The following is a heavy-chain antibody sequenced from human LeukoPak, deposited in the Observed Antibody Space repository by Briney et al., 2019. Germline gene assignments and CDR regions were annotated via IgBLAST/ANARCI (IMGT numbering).Heavy chain of an antibody. D-gene: IGHD2-15*01. CDR3: ARSRPRKYCSGGSCYSNYFDY. J-gene: IGHJ4*02. V-gene: IGHV3-15*01. CDR2: IKRKADGGTT. CDR1: GFTFSDAW. Sequence: GESLRLSCAVSGFTFSDAWMSWVRQAPGKGLEWVGRIKRKADGGTTDYAAPVKGRFTISRDDSKNTLYLQMNSLRAEDTAVYYCARSRPRKYCSGGSCYSNYFDYWGQGTLVTVSS.